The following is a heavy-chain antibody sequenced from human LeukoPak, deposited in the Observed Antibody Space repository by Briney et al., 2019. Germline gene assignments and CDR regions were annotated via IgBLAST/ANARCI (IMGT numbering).Heavy chain of an antibody. CDR3: ARDRREVYKYGSGTFKFGENFFDS. CDR2: INPNSGGT. J-gene: IGHJ4*02. Sequence: VKVSCKASGYTFIDHYMHWVRQAPGQGLEWMGWINPNSGGTKYAQNFQGRVTMTRDTSISTAYMELSRLRSDDTALYYCARDRREVYKYGSGTFKFGENFFDSWGQGTLVTVSS. V-gene: IGHV1-2*02. CDR1: GYTFIDHY. D-gene: IGHD3-10*01.